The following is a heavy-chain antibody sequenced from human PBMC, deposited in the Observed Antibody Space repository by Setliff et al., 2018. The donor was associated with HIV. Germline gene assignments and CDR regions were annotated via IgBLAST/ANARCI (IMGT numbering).Heavy chain of an antibody. CDR1: GDTFSNYA. V-gene: IGHV1-69*05. CDR2: INPLFGTT. J-gene: IGHJ4*02. D-gene: IGHD2-8*01. CDR3: ASGSGYCRNGVCYIGVHKNPDKYYSDY. Sequence: SVKVSCKASGDTFSNYAITWVRQAPGQGLEWMGGINPLFGTTNYAHNFQGRLTITTDQIMSTAYMELTSLRSEDTAVYYCASGSGYCRNGVCYIGVHKNPDKYYSDYWGQGTLVTVSS.